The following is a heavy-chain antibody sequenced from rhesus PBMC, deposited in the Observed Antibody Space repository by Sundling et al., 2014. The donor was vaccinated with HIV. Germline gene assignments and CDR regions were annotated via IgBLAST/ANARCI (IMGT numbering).Heavy chain of an antibody. CDR1: GYSISSDNY. V-gene: IGHV4S9*01. D-gene: IGHD6-31*01. CDR3: ATDTSGWHHRFDY. CDR2: VYGGSGSN. Sequence: QVQLQESGPGLVKPSETLSLTCAVSGYSISSDNYWNWIRQPPGNGLEWIGSVYGGSGSNYLNPSLKSRVTLSVDTSKNQFSLKLSSVTAADTAVYFCATDTSGWHHRFDYWGQGVLVTVSS. J-gene: IGHJ4*01.